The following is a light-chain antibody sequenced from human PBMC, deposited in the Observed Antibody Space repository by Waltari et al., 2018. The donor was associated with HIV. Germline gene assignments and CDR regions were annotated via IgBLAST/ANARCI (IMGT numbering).Light chain of an antibody. CDR2: AIN. V-gene: IGLV2-14*01. CDR3: SSYRPTSTHVV. Sequence: QSALTQPASVSASPGQSITISCTGTNSDIGSYTYVSWYQQYPGKATKRIIYAINNRPSGIADRFSGSKSGNTASLTISVLQAEDDADYYCSSYRPTSTHVVFGGGTRLTVI. CDR1: NSDIGSYTY. J-gene: IGLJ2*01.